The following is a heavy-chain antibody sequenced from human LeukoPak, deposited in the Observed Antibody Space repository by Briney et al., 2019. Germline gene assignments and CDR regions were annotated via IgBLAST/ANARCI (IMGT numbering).Heavy chain of an antibody. V-gene: IGHV3-33*01. CDR2: IWFDGSNK. CDR3: ARDGSLGSYYGPDY. CDR1: GFNFSSYG. J-gene: IGHJ4*02. Sequence: GGSLRLSCAASGFNFSSYGMHWVRQAPGKGLEWVAVIWFDGSNKYYGDSVQGRFTISRDNSKNTLYLQMNSLRAEDTAVYYCARDGSLGSYYGPDYWGQGTLVTVSS. D-gene: IGHD1-26*01.